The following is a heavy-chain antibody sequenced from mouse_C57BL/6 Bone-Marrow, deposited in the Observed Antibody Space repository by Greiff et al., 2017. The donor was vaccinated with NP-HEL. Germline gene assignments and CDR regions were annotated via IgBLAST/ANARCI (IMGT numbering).Heavy chain of an antibody. Sequence: QVQLQQPGAELVRPGSSVKLSCKASGYTFTSYWMHWVKQRPIQGLEWIGNIDPSDSETHYNQKFKDKATLTVNKSSSTAYMQLSSLTSEDSAVYYCARGGRQLRLRSYAMDYWGQGTSVTVSS. CDR3: ARGGRQLRLRSYAMDY. D-gene: IGHD3-2*02. CDR2: IDPSDSET. J-gene: IGHJ4*01. CDR1: GYTFTSYW. V-gene: IGHV1-52*01.